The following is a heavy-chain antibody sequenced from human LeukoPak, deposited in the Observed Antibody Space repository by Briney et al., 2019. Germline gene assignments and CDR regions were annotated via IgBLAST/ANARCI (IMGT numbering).Heavy chain of an antibody. V-gene: IGHV1-18*01. CDR1: GYTFTTYA. D-gene: IGHD5-18*01. Sequence: GASVKVSCKASGYTFTTYAISWVRQAPGQGREWMGWISAYYGNTTYAQKFQGRVTMTTDTSTSTAYMELRSLRSDDTAVYYCARDPNAMVTSLFDYWGQGTLVTVSS. CDR3: ARDPNAMVTSLFDY. CDR2: ISAYYGNT. J-gene: IGHJ4*02.